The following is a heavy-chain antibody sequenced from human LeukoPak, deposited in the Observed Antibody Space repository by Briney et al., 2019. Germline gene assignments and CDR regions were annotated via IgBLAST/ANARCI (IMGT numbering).Heavy chain of an antibody. D-gene: IGHD1-7*01. J-gene: IGHJ4*02. CDR3: AKDMAGTFDY. CDR1: GFTFDDYA. Sequence: GGSLRLSCAASGFTFDDYAMHGVRQAPGKGLEWVSGISWNSGSIGYADSVKGRFTISRDNAKNSLYLQMNSLRAEDTALYYCAKDMAGTFDYWGQGTLVTVSS. V-gene: IGHV3-9*01. CDR2: ISWNSGSI.